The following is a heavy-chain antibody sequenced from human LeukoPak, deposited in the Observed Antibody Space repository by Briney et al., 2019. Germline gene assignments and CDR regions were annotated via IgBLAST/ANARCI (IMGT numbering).Heavy chain of an antibody. CDR3: ARDRQQLVPGFFDY. V-gene: IGHV1-69*13. CDR2: IIPIFGTA. Sequence: SVKVSCKASGGTFSSYAISWVRQAPGQGLEWMGGIIPIFGTANYAQKFQGRVTITADESTGTAYMELSSLRSEDTAVYYCARDRQQLVPGFFDYWGQGTLVTVSS. CDR1: GGTFSSYA. J-gene: IGHJ4*02. D-gene: IGHD6-13*01.